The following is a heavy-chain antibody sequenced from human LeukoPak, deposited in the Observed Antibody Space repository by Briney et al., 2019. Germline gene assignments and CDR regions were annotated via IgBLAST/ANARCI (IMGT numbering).Heavy chain of an antibody. CDR2: MNPNSGNT. V-gene: IGHV1-8*01. D-gene: IGHD6-19*01. Sequence: ASVKVSCKASGYTFTSYDINWVRQATGQGLEWMGWMNPNSGNTGYAQKFQGRVTMTRNTSISTAYMELSSLRSGDTAVYYCARKVYPALYSSGWYVGKRSGHYYYYYMDVWGKGTTVTISS. CDR1: GYTFTSYD. J-gene: IGHJ6*03. CDR3: ARKVYPALYSSGWYVGKRSGHYYYYYMDV.